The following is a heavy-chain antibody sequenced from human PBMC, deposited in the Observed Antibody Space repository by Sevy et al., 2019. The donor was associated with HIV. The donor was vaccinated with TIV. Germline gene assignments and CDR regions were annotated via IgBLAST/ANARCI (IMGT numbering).Heavy chain of an antibody. J-gene: IGHJ6*02. V-gene: IGHV1-2*02. CDR3: ARNLAIFGVQNGLDV. Sequence: ASVKVSCKSTGYMFTDFYINWVRLAPGQGLEWVGWINPDNGDTDYGQKFQGRVTMTRDTSLSSVYMELSSLRSDDTAMYYCARNLAIFGVQNGLDVWGQGTSVTVSS. CDR1: GYMFTDFY. CDR2: INPDNGDT. D-gene: IGHD3-3*01.